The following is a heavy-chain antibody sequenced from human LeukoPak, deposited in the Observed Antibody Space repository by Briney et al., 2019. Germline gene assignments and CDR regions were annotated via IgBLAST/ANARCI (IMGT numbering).Heavy chain of an antibody. D-gene: IGHD2-15*01. Sequence: SVTVSCKASGGTFSSYAISWVRQAPGQGLEWMGGIIPIFGTANYAQKFQGRVTITADESTSTAYMELSSLRSEDTAVYYCARARGAVVAPNRGYFDYWGQGTLVTVSS. CDR3: ARARGAVVAPNRGYFDY. J-gene: IGHJ4*02. CDR1: GGTFSSYA. CDR2: IIPIFGTA. V-gene: IGHV1-69*13.